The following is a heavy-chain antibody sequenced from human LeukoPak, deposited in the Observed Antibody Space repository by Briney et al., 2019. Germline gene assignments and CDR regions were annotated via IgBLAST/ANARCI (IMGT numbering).Heavy chain of an antibody. CDR3: ARDSYGSGSFFKFDY. D-gene: IGHD3-10*01. Sequence: GGSLILSCAVSGFTDSSNYMSWVRQAPGKGLEWVSVIYSGGSTYYADSVMGRFTISRDNSKNTLFLQMNSLRAEDTAVYYCARDSYGSGSFFKFDYWGQGILVTVSS. CDR2: IYSGGST. CDR1: GFTDSSNY. V-gene: IGHV3-53*01. J-gene: IGHJ4*02.